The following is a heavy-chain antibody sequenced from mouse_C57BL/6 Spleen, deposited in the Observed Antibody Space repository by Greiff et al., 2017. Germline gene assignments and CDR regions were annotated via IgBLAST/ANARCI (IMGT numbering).Heavy chain of an antibody. CDR2: ISGGGGNT. CDR3: ATTKVYYYGSSYWYFDV. V-gene: IGHV5-9*01. D-gene: IGHD1-1*01. CDR1: GFTFSSYT. J-gene: IGHJ1*03. Sequence: DVKLQESGGGLVKPGGSLKLSCAASGFTFSSYTMSWVRQTPEKRLEWVATISGGGGNTYYPDSVKGRFTISRDNAKNTLYLQMSSLRSEDTALYYCATTKVYYYGSSYWYFDVGGTGTTVTVSS.